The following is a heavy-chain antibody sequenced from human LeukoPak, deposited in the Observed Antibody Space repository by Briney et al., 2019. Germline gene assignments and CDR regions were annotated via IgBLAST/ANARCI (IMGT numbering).Heavy chain of an antibody. CDR1: GHSIRIGYY. CDR2: IYHSGTT. CDR3: ARRPSAGAFDI. Sequence: SETLSLTCAVSGHSIRIGYYWGWIRQPPGKGLEWIGSIYHSGTTFCNSSLKSRLTISVDTSKNQFSLKLSSVTTSDTAVYYCARRPSAGAFDIWGQGTMVTVSS. V-gene: IGHV4-38-2*01. J-gene: IGHJ3*02.